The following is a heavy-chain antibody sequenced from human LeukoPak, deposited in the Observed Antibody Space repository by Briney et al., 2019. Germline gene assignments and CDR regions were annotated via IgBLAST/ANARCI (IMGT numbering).Heavy chain of an antibody. D-gene: IGHD4-17*01. CDR3: ARARMTTVTTEIGY. J-gene: IGHJ4*02. CDR1: GYTFTGYY. Sequence: ASAKVSCKASGYTFTGYYMHWVRQAPGQGLEWMGWINPNSGGTNYAQKFQGRVTMTRDTSISTAYMELSRLRSDDTAVYYCARARMTTVTTEIGYWGQGTLVTVSS. V-gene: IGHV1-2*02. CDR2: INPNSGGT.